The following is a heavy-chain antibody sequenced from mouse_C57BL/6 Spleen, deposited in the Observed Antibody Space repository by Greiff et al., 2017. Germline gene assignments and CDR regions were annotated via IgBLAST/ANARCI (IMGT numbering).Heavy chain of an antibody. D-gene: IGHD1-1*01. V-gene: IGHV14-3*01. Sequence: VQLQQSVAELVRPGASVKLSCTASGFNIKNTYMHWVKQRPEQGLEWIGRIDPANGNTKYAPKFQGKATITADTSSNTAYLPLSSLTSEDTAIYYCARNYYGSSPSFAYWGQGTLVTVSA. CDR1: GFNIKNTY. J-gene: IGHJ3*01. CDR2: IDPANGNT. CDR3: ARNYYGSSPSFAY.